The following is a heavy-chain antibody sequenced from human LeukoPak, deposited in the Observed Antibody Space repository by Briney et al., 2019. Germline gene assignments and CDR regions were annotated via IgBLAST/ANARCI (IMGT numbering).Heavy chain of an antibody. CDR3: ARVRWRGGGIDY. CDR1: GGSFSGYY. Sequence: SETLSLTCAVYGGSFSGYYWSWIRQPPGKGLEWIEEINHSGSTNYNPSLKSRVTISVDTSKNQFSLKLSSVTAADTAVYYCARVRWRGGGIDYWGQGTLVTVSS. V-gene: IGHV4-34*01. D-gene: IGHD2-15*01. CDR2: INHSGST. J-gene: IGHJ4*02.